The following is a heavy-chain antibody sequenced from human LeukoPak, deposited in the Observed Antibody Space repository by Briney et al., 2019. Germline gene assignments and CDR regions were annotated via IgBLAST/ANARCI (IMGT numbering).Heavy chain of an antibody. CDR3: TRCNTMVRGVRWFDP. V-gene: IGHV3-49*04. Sequence: PGGSLRLSCTASGFTFGDYAMSWVRQAPGKGLEREGFIRSKAYGGTTEYAASVKGRFTISRDDSKSIAYLQMNSLKTEDTAVYYCTRCNTMVRGVRWFDPWGQGTLVTVSS. CDR1: GFTFGDYA. J-gene: IGHJ5*02. D-gene: IGHD3-10*01. CDR2: IRSKAYGGTT.